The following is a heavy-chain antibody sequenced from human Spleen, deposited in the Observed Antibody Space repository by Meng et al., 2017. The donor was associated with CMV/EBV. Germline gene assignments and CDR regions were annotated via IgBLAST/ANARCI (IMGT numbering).Heavy chain of an antibody. J-gene: IGHJ6*02. CDR2: MNPNSGNT. Sequence: ASVKVSCKASGYTFTSYDINWVRQATGQGLEWMGWMNPNSGNTGHAQKFQGRVTMTRNTSISTAYMELSSLRSEDTAVYYCARGNCGGDCYLGGSYYYYGMDVWGQGTTVTVSS. CDR1: GYTFTSYD. V-gene: IGHV1-8*01. CDR3: ARGNCGGDCYLGGSYYYYGMDV. D-gene: IGHD2-21*01.